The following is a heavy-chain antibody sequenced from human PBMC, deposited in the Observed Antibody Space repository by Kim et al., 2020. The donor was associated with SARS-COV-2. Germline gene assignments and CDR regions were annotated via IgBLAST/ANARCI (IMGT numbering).Heavy chain of an antibody. CDR2: IYSGGST. CDR1: GFTVSSNY. V-gene: IGHV3-53*01. Sequence: GGSLILSCAASGFTVSSNYMSWVRQAPGKGLEWVSVIYSGGSTYYADSVKGRFTISRDNSKNTLSLQMNSLRAEDTAVYYCARSTHRGLYSYFPGHFDYWGQGTLVTVSS. J-gene: IGHJ4*02. D-gene: IGHD5-18*01. CDR3: ARSTHRGLYSYFPGHFDY.